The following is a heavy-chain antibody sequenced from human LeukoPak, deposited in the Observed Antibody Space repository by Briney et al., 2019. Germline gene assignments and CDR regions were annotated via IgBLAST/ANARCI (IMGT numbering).Heavy chain of an antibody. D-gene: IGHD3-10*01. CDR3: ARRHITMVRGVTTSFDY. CDR1: GFTFGDYY. CDR2: INHSGST. J-gene: IGHJ4*02. Sequence: GSLRLSCAASGFTFGDYYMTWIRQPPGKGLEWIGEINHSGSTNYNPSLKSRVTISVDTSKNQFSLKLSSVTAADTAVYYCARRHITMVRGVTTSFDYWGQGTLVTVSS. V-gene: IGHV4-34*01.